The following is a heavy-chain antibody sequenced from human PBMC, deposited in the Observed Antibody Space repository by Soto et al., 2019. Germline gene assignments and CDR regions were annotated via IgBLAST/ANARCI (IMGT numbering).Heavy chain of an antibody. CDR2: IGTAGDT. J-gene: IGHJ4*02. CDR3: ARRYSSGWGFDY. Sequence: GGSLRLSCAASGFTFSSYDMHWVRQATGKGLEWVSAIGTAGDTYYPGSVKGRFTISRENAKNSLYLQMNSLRAEDTAVYYCARRYSSGWGFDYWGQGTLVTVS. D-gene: IGHD6-19*01. V-gene: IGHV3-13*01. CDR1: GFTFSSYD.